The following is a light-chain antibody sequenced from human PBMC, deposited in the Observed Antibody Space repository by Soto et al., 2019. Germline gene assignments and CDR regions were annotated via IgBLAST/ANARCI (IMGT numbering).Light chain of an antibody. CDR3: QQYNTYPWT. V-gene: IGKV1-5*01. CDR1: QSIDYW. J-gene: IGKJ1*01. CDR2: DAS. Sequence: DIQMTQSPSTLSASVGGTVTITCRASQSIDYWLAWYQQKPGKAPNLLIYDASDLESGVPSRFSGSGSGTGFNLTISRLQPDDFATYECQQYNTYPWTFGQGTKVEIK.